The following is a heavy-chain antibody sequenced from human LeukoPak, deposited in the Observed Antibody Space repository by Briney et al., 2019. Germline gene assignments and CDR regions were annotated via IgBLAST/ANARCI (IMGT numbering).Heavy chain of an antibody. CDR3: AIPPYDSSGYDAFDI. Sequence: SETLSLTCTVSGGSISSSSYYWGWIRQPPGKGLEWIGSIYYSGSTYYNPSLKSRVTISVDTSKNQLSLKLSSVTAADTAVYYCAIPPYDSSGYDAFDIWGQGTMVTVSS. V-gene: IGHV4-39*01. CDR1: GGSISSSSYY. D-gene: IGHD3-22*01. CDR2: IYYSGST. J-gene: IGHJ3*02.